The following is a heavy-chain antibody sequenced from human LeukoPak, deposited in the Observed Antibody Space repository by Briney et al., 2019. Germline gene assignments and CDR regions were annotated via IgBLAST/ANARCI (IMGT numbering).Heavy chain of an antibody. V-gene: IGHV4-61*02. CDR2: IYTSGST. Sequence: SETLSLTCTVSGGSISSGSYYWSWIRQPAGKGLEWIGRIYTSGSTNYNPSLKSRVTMSVDTSKNQLSLKLGFVTAADTAVYYCARGRIAAAGTVWGQGTLVTVAS. D-gene: IGHD6-13*01. CDR1: GGSISSGSYY. CDR3: ARGRIAAAGTV. J-gene: IGHJ4*02.